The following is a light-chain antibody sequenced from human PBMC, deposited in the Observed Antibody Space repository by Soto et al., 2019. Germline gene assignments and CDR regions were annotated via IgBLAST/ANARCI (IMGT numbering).Light chain of an antibody. CDR2: EVS. Sequence: QSALTQPPSVSGSPGQSVTISCTGTSSDVGSYNHVSWYQQSPGTAPKVIIYEVSNRPSGVPDRFSGSKSGNTASLTISGLQAEDEADHYCSLKTSTITRVFGGGTKVTVL. V-gene: IGLV2-18*01. CDR3: SLKTSTITRV. CDR1: SSDVGSYNH. J-gene: IGLJ3*02.